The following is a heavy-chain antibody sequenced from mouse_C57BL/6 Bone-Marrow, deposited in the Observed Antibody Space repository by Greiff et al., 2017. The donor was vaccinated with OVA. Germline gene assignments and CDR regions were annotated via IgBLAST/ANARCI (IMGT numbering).Heavy chain of an antibody. Sequence: EVKLEESGGGLVKPGGSLKLSCAASGFTFSSYTMSWVRQTPEKRLEWVATISGGGGNTYYPDSVKGRFTISRDNAKNTLYLQMSSLRSEDTALYYCARRAITTVVFDYWGQGTTLTVSS. CDR2: ISGGGGNT. D-gene: IGHD1-1*01. CDR1: GFTFSSYT. V-gene: IGHV5-9*01. CDR3: ARRAITTVVFDY. J-gene: IGHJ2*01.